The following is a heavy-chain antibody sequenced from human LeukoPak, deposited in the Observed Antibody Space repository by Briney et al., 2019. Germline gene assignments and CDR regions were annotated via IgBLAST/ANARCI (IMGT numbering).Heavy chain of an antibody. J-gene: IGHJ4*02. D-gene: IGHD3-10*01. CDR2: IIPHNGNS. Sequence: ASVKVSCRASGYTFPNYAITWVRQAPGQRLEWMGWIIPHNGNSNYAQKFQDRVTMTTDTSTSTAYMELRSLRFDDTAVYYCARYNTLLRGVTTSDYWGQGTLVTVSS. CDR1: GYTFPNYA. V-gene: IGHV1-18*01. CDR3: ARYNTLLRGVTTSDY.